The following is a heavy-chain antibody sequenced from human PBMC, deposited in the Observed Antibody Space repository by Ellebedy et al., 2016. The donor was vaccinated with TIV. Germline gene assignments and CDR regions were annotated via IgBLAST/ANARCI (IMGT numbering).Heavy chain of an antibody. Sequence: GESLKISCAASGFTVSHYYLSWVRQPPGKGLEWVSIIFTGGNAYNADSVKGRFTMSRDDSMNTVYLQMNSLRADDTAVYYCARDLGDGSLDYWGQGTLVTVSS. D-gene: IGHD3-16*01. CDR2: IFTGGNA. CDR1: GFTVSHYY. V-gene: IGHV3-53*01. J-gene: IGHJ4*02. CDR3: ARDLGDGSLDY.